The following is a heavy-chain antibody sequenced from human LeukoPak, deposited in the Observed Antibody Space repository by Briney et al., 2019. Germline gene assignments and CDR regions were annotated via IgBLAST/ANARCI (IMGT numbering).Heavy chain of an antibody. J-gene: IGHJ3*02. CDR2: INPNTGDA. Sequence: ASVKVSCKASGYTFTGYYMHWVRQAPGQGLEWVGWINPNTGDAHNAQNFQGRVTMTRDTSISTASMDLSRLRSDDTAVYYCARAPKNDAYDIWGRGTLVTVSS. CDR3: ARAPKNDAYDI. V-gene: IGHV1-2*02. CDR1: GYTFTGYY.